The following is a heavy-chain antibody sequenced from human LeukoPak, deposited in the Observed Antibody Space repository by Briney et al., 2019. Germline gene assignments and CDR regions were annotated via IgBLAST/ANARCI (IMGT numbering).Heavy chain of an antibody. Sequence: SETLSLTCAVYGGSFSGYYWSWIRQPPGKGLEWIGEINHSGSTNYNPSLKSRVTISVDTSKNQFSLKLSSVTAADTAVYYCARGGQWLVLSSFDYWGQGTLVTVSS. V-gene: IGHV4-34*01. CDR1: GGSFSGYY. D-gene: IGHD6-19*01. CDR3: ARGGQWLVLSSFDY. J-gene: IGHJ4*02. CDR2: INHSGST.